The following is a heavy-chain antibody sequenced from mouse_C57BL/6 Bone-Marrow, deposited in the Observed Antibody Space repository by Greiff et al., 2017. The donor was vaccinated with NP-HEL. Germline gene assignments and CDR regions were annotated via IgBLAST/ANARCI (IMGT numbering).Heavy chain of an antibody. D-gene: IGHD2-5*01. V-gene: IGHV5-4*01. CDR1: GFTFSSYA. Sequence: EVHLVESGGGLVKPGGSLKLSCAASGFTFSSYAMSWVRKTQEKRLEWVATISDGGSYNYYPDNVKGRFTIARDNAKNNLDLQMSHLKSEDTAMYYGARDHYYSNSRFAYWGQGTLVTVSA. CDR2: ISDGGSYN. J-gene: IGHJ3*01. CDR3: ARDHYYSNSRFAY.